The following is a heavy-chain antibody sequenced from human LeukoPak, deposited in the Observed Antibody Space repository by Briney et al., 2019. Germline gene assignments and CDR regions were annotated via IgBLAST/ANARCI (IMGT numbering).Heavy chain of an antibody. Sequence: ASVKVSCKASGYTFTSYYMNWVRQAPGQGLEWMGIINPSGGSTTYAQRFQGRVTMTRDTSTSTVYMELSSLRSEDTAVYYCGRDGFLGAAVVPTYSMDVWGKGTTVTVSS. CDR2: INPSGGST. CDR1: GYTFTSYY. D-gene: IGHD2-15*01. J-gene: IGHJ6*03. CDR3: GRDGFLGAAVVPTYSMDV. V-gene: IGHV1-46*01.